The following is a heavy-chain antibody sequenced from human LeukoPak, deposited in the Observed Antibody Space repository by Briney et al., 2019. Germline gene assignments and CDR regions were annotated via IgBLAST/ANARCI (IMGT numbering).Heavy chain of an antibody. D-gene: IGHD5-24*01. CDR2: IYYSGST. J-gene: IGHJ4*02. CDR1: GGSISSYY. Sequence: PSETLSLTCTVSGGSISSYYWSWTRQPPGKGLEWIGSIYYSGSTNYNPSLKSRVTISVDTSKNQFSLKLSSVTAADTAVYFCARDSPIGGRNGYRIFDYWGQGTLVTVSS. V-gene: IGHV4-59*01. CDR3: ARDSPIGGRNGYRIFDY.